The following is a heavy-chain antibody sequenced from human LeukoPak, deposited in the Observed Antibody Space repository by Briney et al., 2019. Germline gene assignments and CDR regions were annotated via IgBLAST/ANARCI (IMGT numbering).Heavy chain of an antibody. Sequence: SVKVSCKASGGTFSSYAISWVRQAPGHGLEWMGGIIPIFGTANYAQKFQGRVTISTDESTSTADVELSSLRSEDTAVYYCARGSVAAAGTAYYYMDVWGKGTTVTVSS. V-gene: IGHV1-69*05. CDR3: ARGSVAAAGTAYYYMDV. CDR2: IIPIFGTA. J-gene: IGHJ6*03. D-gene: IGHD6-13*01. CDR1: GGTFSSYA.